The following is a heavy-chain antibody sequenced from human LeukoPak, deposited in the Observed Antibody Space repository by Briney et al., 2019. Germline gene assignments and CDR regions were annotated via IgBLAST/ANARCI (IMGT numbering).Heavy chain of an antibody. Sequence: GGPLRLPCAPSGFPLDDYGMKWVPQAPGKGLEWVSGFNWYGGRTAYAVSVKGGFTISRDNAKKSLYLQMNRLRAEDTALYYCARGGRMHYDILTGYYTESQYYFDYWGQGTLVTVSS. V-gene: IGHV3-20*04. J-gene: IGHJ4*02. D-gene: IGHD3-9*01. CDR2: FNWYGGRT. CDR1: GFPLDDYG. CDR3: ARGGRMHYDILTGYYTESQYYFDY.